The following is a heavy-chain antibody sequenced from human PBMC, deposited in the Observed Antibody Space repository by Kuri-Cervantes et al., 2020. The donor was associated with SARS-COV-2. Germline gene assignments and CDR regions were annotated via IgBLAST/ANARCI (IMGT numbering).Heavy chain of an antibody. Sequence: GGSLRLSCAASGFTFSSYGMHWVRQAPGKGLEWVAFIRYDGCNKYYADSVKGRFTISRDNSKNTLYLQMNSLRAEDTAVYYCASELVGYFDYWGQGTLVTVSS. CDR1: GFTFSSYG. D-gene: IGHD1-7*01. J-gene: IGHJ4*02. CDR3: ASELVGYFDY. V-gene: IGHV3-30*02. CDR2: IRYDGCNK.